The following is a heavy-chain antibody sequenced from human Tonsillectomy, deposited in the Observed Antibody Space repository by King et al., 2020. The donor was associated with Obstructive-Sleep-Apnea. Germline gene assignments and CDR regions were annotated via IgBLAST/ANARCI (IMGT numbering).Heavy chain of an antibody. D-gene: IGHD4/OR15-4a*01. CDR3: ASPLLVPYYFDY. V-gene: IGHV3-30-3*01. CDR1: GFTFSSYA. CDR2: IAYDGSNK. J-gene: IGHJ4*02. Sequence: VQLVESGGGVVQPGRSLRLSCAASGFTFSSYAMHWVRQAPGKGLEWVAVIAYDGSNKYYADSVKGRFTISRDNSKNTLYLQMNSLRAEDTAVYYCASPLLVPYYFDYWGQGTLVTVSS.